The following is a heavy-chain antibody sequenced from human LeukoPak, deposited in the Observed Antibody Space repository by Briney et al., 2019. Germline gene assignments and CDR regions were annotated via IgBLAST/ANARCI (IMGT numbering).Heavy chain of an antibody. CDR2: IQQDGSEK. D-gene: IGHD1-14*01. CDR3: ARCWVSGSNFDS. V-gene: IGHV3-7*01. J-gene: IGHJ4*02. CDR1: GFTCSTYW. Sequence: GGFLRLSCAASGFTCSTYWMSWVRQAPGKGLEWVANIQQDGSEKYYVASVKGRFTISRDNAKNSLYLQMNSLRVEDTAVYYCARCWVSGSNFDSWGQGTLVTVSS.